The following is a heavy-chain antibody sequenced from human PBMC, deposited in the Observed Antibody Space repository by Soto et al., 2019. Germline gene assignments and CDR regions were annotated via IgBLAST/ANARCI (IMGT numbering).Heavy chain of an antibody. CDR1: GGYISSGGYY. CDR2: IYYSGST. D-gene: IGHD6-13*01. Sequence: SETLSLTCTVSGGYISSGGYYWSWIRQHPGKCLEWIGYIYYSGSTYYNPSLKSRVTISVDTSKNQFSLKLSSVTAADTAVYYCARASGYSSSWYPSYYGMDVWGQGTTVTVSS. J-gene: IGHJ6*02. CDR3: ARASGYSSSWYPSYYGMDV. V-gene: IGHV4-31*03.